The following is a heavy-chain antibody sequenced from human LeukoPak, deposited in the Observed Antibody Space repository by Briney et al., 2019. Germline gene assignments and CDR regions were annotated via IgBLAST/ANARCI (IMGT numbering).Heavy chain of an antibody. CDR2: FDLVHGDT. V-gene: IGHV1-24*01. J-gene: IGHJ4*02. Sequence: GASVKVSCKVSGYRFTELSRHWVRQAPGKGLEWLGGFDLVHGDTIYAHKFQGRVIMTEDTSTDTSYMELSSLGSEDTAVYFCTAGRAYSLLDFWGQGTLVIVSS. CDR1: GYRFTELS. D-gene: IGHD5-18*01. CDR3: TAGRAYSLLDF.